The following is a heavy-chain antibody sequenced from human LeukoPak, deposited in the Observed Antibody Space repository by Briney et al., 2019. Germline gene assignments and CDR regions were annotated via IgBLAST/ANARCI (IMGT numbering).Heavy chain of an antibody. D-gene: IGHD6-19*01. CDR2: ISYDGSNK. V-gene: IGHV3-30*04. CDR1: GFTFSSYA. CDR3: ARDFIRGIAVAGVFDY. Sequence: GGSLRLSCAASGFTFSSYAMHWVRQAPGKGLEWVAVISYDGSNKYYADSVKGRSTISRDNSKNTLYLQMNSLRAEDTAVYYCARDFIRGIAVAGVFDYWGQGTLVTVSS. J-gene: IGHJ4*02.